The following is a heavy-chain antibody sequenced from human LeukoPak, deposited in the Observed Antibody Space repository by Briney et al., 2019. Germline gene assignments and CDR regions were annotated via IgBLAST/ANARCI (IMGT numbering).Heavy chain of an antibody. CDR1: GGTFSSYA. D-gene: IGHD3-22*01. CDR2: IIPIFGTA. V-gene: IGHV1-69*13. Sequence: SVKVSCKASGGTFSSYAISWVRQAPGQGLEWMGGIIPIFGTANYAQKFQGRVTITADESTSTAYMELSSLRSEDTAVYYCAREPVYYYDSSGYHNYFDYWGQGTLVTVSS. CDR3: AREPVYYYDSSGYHNYFDY. J-gene: IGHJ4*02.